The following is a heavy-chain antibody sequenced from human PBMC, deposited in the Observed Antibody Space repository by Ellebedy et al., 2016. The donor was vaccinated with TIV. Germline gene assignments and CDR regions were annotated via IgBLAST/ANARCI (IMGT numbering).Heavy chain of an antibody. Sequence: GGSLRLSXAASGFTFSSYAMHWVRQAPGKGLEWVAVISYDGSNKYYADSVKGRFTISRDNSKNTLYLQMNSLRAEDTAVYYCARVGDYGDYGNWGQGTLVTVSS. CDR3: ARVGDYGDYGN. CDR2: ISYDGSNK. D-gene: IGHD4-17*01. V-gene: IGHV3-30-3*01. CDR1: GFTFSSYA. J-gene: IGHJ4*02.